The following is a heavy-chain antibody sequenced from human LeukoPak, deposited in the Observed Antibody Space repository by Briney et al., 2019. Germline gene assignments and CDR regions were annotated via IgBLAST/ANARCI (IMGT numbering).Heavy chain of an antibody. Sequence: SXNWVRXAPGKGLEWVSYISSSSSTIYYADSVKGRFTISRDNAKNSLYLQMNSLRAEDTAVYYCARDKNYWGQGTLVTVSS. J-gene: IGHJ4*02. CDR1: S. CDR2: ISSSSSTI. CDR3: ARDKNY. V-gene: IGHV3-48*01.